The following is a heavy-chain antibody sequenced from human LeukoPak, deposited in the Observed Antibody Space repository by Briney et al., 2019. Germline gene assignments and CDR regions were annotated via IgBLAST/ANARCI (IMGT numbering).Heavy chain of an antibody. CDR1: GGSFSGYY. J-gene: IGHJ4*02. V-gene: IGHV4-34*01. CDR3: ASTHSLALYCSSTSCPYYFDY. D-gene: IGHD2-2*01. CDR2: INHSGST. Sequence: PSETLSLTCAVYGGSFSGYYWSWIRQPPGKGLEWIGEINHSGSTNYNPSLKSRVTISVDTPTNQFSLKLSPVTAADTAVYYCASTHSLALYCSSTSCPYYFDYWGQGTLVTVSS.